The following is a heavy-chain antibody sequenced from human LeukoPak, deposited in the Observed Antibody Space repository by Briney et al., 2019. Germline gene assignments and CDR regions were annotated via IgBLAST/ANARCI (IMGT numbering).Heavy chain of an antibody. D-gene: IGHD6-13*01. CDR1: GFTFSSYA. Sequence: GGSLRLSCAASGFTFSSYAMHWVRQAPGKGLEWVAVISYDGSNKYYADFVKGRFTISRDNSKNTLYLQMNSLRAEDTAVYYCARDQGSSWYLPQVPYYYYYMDVWGKGTTVTVSS. CDR3: ARDQGSSWYLPQVPYYYYYMDV. J-gene: IGHJ6*03. CDR2: ISYDGSNK. V-gene: IGHV3-30*04.